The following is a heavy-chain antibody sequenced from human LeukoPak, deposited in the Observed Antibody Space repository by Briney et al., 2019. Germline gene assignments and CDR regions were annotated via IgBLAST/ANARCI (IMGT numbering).Heavy chain of an antibody. V-gene: IGHV5-51*01. J-gene: IGHJ4*02. Sequence: GESLKISCEGSGYNFSNCLIGWVRQMPGKGLEWMGIIYPGDSDTRYGPSFQGQVTISADKSISSAYLQWSSLKASDTAMYYCARHGGGGSGGDSGFDYWGQGTLVTVSS. CDR2: IYPGDSDT. D-gene: IGHD2-21*02. CDR1: GYNFSNCL. CDR3: ARHGGGGSGGDSGFDY.